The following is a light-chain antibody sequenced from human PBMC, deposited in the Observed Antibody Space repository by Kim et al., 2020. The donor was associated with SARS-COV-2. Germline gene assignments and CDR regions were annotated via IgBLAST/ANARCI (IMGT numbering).Light chain of an antibody. CDR2: WAS. CDR1: QSVLYSSNNKNY. V-gene: IGKV4-1*01. Sequence: RATINCKSSQSVLYSSNNKNYLAWYQQKPGQPPKLLIYWASTRESGVPDRFSGSGSGTDFTLTIGSLQAEDVAVYYCQQYYSIPRTFGQGTKLEI. CDR3: QQYYSIPRT. J-gene: IGKJ2*01.